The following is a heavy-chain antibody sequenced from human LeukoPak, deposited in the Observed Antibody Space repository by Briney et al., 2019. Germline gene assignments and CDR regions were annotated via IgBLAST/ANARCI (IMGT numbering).Heavy chain of an antibody. CDR3: ARGSVGYWFDP. D-gene: IGHD5/OR15-5a*01. Sequence: PGGSLILSCAASGYTFGNYAMSWVRQPPGKGLEWVSTISGSAYATYYADSVKGRFTISRDNAKNSLYLQMNSLRADDTAVYYCARGSVGYWFDPWGQGTLVTVSS. J-gene: IGHJ5*02. CDR1: GYTFGNYA. V-gene: IGHV3-23*01. CDR2: ISGSAYAT.